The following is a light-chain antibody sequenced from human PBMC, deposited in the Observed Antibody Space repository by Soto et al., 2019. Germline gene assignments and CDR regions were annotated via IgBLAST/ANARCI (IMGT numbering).Light chain of an antibody. Sequence: QSALTQPASVSGSPGQSITISCTGTSSDVGAYNSVSWYQPHPGKAPKVMIFDVSNRPSGVSNRFSGSKSGNTASLTISGLQAEDEADYFCCSYTSSSTLLFGGGTKLTVL. CDR1: SSDVGAYNS. J-gene: IGLJ2*01. CDR3: CSYTSSSTLL. CDR2: DVS. V-gene: IGLV2-14*01.